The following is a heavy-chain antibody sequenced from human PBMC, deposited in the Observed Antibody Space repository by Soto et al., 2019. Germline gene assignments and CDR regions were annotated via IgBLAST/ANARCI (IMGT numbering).Heavy chain of an antibody. CDR1: GFTFNNYA. J-gene: IGHJ6*02. CDR2: ISPNGDST. Sequence: GGSLRLSCAASGFTFNNYAMNWVRQAPGRGLEWVSIISPNGDSTYYADSVKGRFTISRDNSKNTLYLQMNSLRAEDTAVYYCARDRARYCSGGSCYPKENYGMDVWGQGTTVTVSS. CDR3: ARDRARYCSGGSCYPKENYGMDV. D-gene: IGHD2-15*01. V-gene: IGHV3-23*01.